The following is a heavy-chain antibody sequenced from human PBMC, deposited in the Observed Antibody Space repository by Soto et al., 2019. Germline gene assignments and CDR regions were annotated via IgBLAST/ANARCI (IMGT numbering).Heavy chain of an antibody. CDR2: ISSTSGTI. Sequence: PGGSLRLSXAASGFRFGSYSMNWVRQAPGQGLEWLSYISSTSGTIYYADSVKGRFTISRDNAKNSLYLQMSSLRDDDTAVYYCAQVGGXXXTAIDYWGQGTLVTVSS. CDR1: GFRFGSYS. D-gene: IGHD6-19*01. V-gene: IGHV3-48*02. CDR3: AQVGGXXXTAIDY. J-gene: IGHJ4*02.